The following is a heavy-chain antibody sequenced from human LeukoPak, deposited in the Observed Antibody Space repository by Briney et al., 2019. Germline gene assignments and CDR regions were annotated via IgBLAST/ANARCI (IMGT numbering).Heavy chain of an antibody. D-gene: IGHD3-10*01. CDR2: INHSGST. CDR3: ARGSYYYGSGTNYFDY. CDR1: GGSISSYY. Sequence: SETLSLTCTVSGGSISSYYWSWIRQPPGKGLEWIGEINHSGSTNYNPSLKSRVTISVDTSKNQFSLKLSSVTAADTAVYYCARGSYYYGSGTNYFDYWGQGTLVTVSS. V-gene: IGHV4-34*01. J-gene: IGHJ4*02.